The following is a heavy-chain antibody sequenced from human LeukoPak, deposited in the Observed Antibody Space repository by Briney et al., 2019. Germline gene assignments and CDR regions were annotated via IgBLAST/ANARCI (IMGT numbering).Heavy chain of an antibody. CDR1: GGTFSSYA. D-gene: IGHD3-3*01. V-gene: IGHV1-69*13. J-gene: IGHJ3*02. CDR2: IIPIFGTA. CDR3: ARGDSYYDFWSGYPPLDAFDI. Sequence: SVKVSCKASGGTFSSYAISWVRQAPGQGLEWMGGIIPIFGTANYAQKFQGRVTITADESTSTAYMELSSLRSEDTAVYYCARGDSYYDFWSGYPPLDAFDIRGQGTMVTVSS.